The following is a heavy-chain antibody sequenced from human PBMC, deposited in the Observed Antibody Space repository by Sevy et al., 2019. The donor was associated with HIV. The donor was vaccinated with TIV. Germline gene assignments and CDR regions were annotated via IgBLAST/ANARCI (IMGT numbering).Heavy chain of an antibody. J-gene: IGHJ4*02. CDR2: ISHSGST. Sequence: SETLSLTCAVYGGSFSGNYWSWIRQPPGKGLEWIVEISHSGSTNYNPSLMSRVTISVATSKNQFSLKLSSVTAADTAVYYCVIRSGGHYFDYWGQGTLVTVSS. CDR3: VIRSGGHYFDY. V-gene: IGHV4-34*01. CDR1: GGSFSGNY. D-gene: IGHD2-15*01.